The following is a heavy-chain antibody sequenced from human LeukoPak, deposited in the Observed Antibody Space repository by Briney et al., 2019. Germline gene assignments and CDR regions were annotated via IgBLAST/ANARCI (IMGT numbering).Heavy chain of an antibody. J-gene: IGHJ4*02. D-gene: IGHD1-26*01. CDR1: GFTFRGHA. Sequence: PGRSLRLSCVGSGFTFRGHAMHWVRQAPGKGLEWVSSISSSSSYIYYADSVKGRFTISRDNAKNSLYLQMNSLRAEDTAVYYCARDGEYSGSYYGGVYYFDYWGQGTLVTVSS. CDR2: ISSSSSYI. CDR3: ARDGEYSGSYYGGVYYFDY. V-gene: IGHV3-21*01.